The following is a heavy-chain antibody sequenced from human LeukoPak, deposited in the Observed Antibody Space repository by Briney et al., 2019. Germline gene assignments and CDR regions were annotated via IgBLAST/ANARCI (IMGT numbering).Heavy chain of an antibody. CDR1: GGSISSSSYY. CDR2: IYNSGSS. Sequence: SETLSLTCTVSGGSISSSSYYWGWIRQPPGKGLEWIGSIYNSGSSYYNPPLKSRVTISVDTSKNQFSLKLSSVTAEDTAVYYCAKGSGAWVAVAEWFDPWGQGTLVTVSS. D-gene: IGHD6-19*01. V-gene: IGHV4-39*07. CDR3: AKGSGAWVAVAEWFDP. J-gene: IGHJ5*02.